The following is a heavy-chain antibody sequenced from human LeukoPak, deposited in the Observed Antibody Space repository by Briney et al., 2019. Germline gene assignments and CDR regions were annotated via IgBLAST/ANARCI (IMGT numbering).Heavy chain of an antibody. CDR1: GFTFASYA. D-gene: IGHD3-10*01. CDR2: ISSDGTTE. CDR3: ARGRDSGSFIIDY. J-gene: IGHJ4*02. Sequence: GGSLRLSCAGSGFTFASYAVHWARQAPGKRLEWVAFISSDGTTEHYRDSVKGRFTLSRDNSKNTVSLQMNRLGTEDTAVYYCARGRDSGSFIIDYWGQGTLVTVSS. V-gene: IGHV3-30-3*01.